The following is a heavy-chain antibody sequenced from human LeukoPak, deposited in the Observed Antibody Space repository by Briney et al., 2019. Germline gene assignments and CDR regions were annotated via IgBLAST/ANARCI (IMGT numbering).Heavy chain of an antibody. J-gene: IGHJ6*03. Sequence: GGSLRLSCAASGFTFSGSTMHWVRQASGRGLERVGRIRNKANNYATTYAASVTGRFTFSRDDSKNTVYLQMNSLKTEDTAVYYCTIGAAAAGPPGYMDVWGKGTTVTVSS. D-gene: IGHD6-13*01. V-gene: IGHV3-73*01. CDR2: IRNKANNYAT. CDR3: TIGAAAAGPPGYMDV. CDR1: GFTFSGST.